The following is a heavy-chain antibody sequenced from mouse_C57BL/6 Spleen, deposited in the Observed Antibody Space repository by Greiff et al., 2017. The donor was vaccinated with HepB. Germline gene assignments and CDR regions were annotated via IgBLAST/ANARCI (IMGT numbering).Heavy chain of an antibody. CDR2: INPNNGGT. Sequence: EVQLQQSGPELVKPGASVKMSCKASGYTFTDYNMHWVKQSHGKSLEWIGYINPNNGGTSYNQKFKGKATLTVNKSSSTAYMELRSLTSEDSAVYYCARSHYGTLYYFDYWGQGTTLTVSS. J-gene: IGHJ2*01. CDR1: GYTFTDYN. CDR3: ARSHYGTLYYFDY. V-gene: IGHV1-22*01. D-gene: IGHD2-1*01.